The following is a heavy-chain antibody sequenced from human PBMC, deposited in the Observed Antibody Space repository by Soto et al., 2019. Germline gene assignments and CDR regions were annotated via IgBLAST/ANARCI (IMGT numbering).Heavy chain of an antibody. CDR3: AHPRGYGVFDAYDI. Sequence: GGSLRRSWAASGFTFSTYAMSWVRQAPGKGLEWVSAISGVGDSTYYAASVKGRFTISRDNSMNTLYLQMNSLRIEDTALYYCAHPRGYGVFDAYDIWGQGTMVTVSS. J-gene: IGHJ3*02. V-gene: IGHV3-23*01. CDR2: ISGVGDST. CDR1: GFTFSTYA. D-gene: IGHD4-17*01.